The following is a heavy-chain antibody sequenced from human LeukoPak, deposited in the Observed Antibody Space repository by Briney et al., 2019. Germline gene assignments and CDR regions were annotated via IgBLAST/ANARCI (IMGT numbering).Heavy chain of an antibody. J-gene: IGHJ4*02. D-gene: IGHD6-19*01. Sequence: GESLRLSCAASGFSFSSYWMSWVRQAQGQGLELVANTREDGSEKYYLDSVKGRFTISRDNAKNSLYLQMNSLRVEDTAVYYCARDGSGWSGYWGQGTLLTVP. CDR1: GFSFSSYW. CDR3: ARDGSGWSGY. CDR2: TREDGSEK. V-gene: IGHV3-7*01.